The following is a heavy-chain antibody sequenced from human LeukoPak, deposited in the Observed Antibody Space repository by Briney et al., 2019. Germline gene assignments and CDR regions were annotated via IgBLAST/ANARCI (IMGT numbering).Heavy chain of an antibody. CDR2: MNTNTGNP. D-gene: IGHD6-13*01. CDR3: ARPLPGTGYSSSWFVY. Sequence: ASVKVSCKASGYTFTSYAMNWVRQAPGQGLEWMGWMNTNTGNPTYAQGFTGRFVFSLDTSVSTAYLQISSLKAEDTAVYYCARPLPGTGYSSSWFVYWGQGTLVTVSS. J-gene: IGHJ4*02. CDR1: GYTFTSYA. V-gene: IGHV7-4-1*02.